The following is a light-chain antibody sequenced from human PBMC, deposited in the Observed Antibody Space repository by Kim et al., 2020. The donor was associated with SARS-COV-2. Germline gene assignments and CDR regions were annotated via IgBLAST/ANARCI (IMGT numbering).Light chain of an antibody. CDR1: SGSIASNY. V-gene: IGLV6-57*03. CDR3: QSYDTSALWV. Sequence: NFMLTQSHSVSESPGKTVTISCTRSSGSIASNYVHWYQQRPGSAPTIVIYENNQRPSGVPDRFSGSIDSSSNSASLIISGLKTEDEADYYCQSYDTSALWVFGGGTKLTVL. J-gene: IGLJ3*02. CDR2: ENN.